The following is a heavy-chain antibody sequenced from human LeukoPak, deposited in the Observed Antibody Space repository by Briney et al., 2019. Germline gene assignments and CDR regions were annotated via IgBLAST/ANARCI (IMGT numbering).Heavy chain of an antibody. CDR1: DGSISGYY. D-gene: IGHD5-24*01. CDR2: IDASGSS. Sequence: PSETLSLTCTLPDGSISGYYWSWVRPPAGKGLEWIGRIDASGSSNYNPSLRSRVSLSIDTSRDQFSLTLTSVTAADTALYFCARDRRSATVHNYFYYYMDVWGKGTTVTVSS. CDR3: ARDRRSATVHNYFYYYMDV. J-gene: IGHJ6*03. V-gene: IGHV4-4*07.